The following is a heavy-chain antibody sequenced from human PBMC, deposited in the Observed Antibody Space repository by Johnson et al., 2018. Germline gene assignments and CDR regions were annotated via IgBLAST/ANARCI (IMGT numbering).Heavy chain of an antibody. CDR2: ISYDGSNK. J-gene: IGHJ3*02. CDR1: GFTFSSYG. D-gene: IGHD5-24*01. Sequence: QVQLVQSGGGVVQPGRSLRLSCAASGFTFSSYGMHWVRQAPGKGLEWVAVISYDGSNKYYADSVKGRFTISRDNSKKTLSLQMNRLRAEDSAVYYCANTHVEMATIGGAFDIWGQGTMVTVSS. V-gene: IGHV3-30*18. CDR3: ANTHVEMATIGGAFDI.